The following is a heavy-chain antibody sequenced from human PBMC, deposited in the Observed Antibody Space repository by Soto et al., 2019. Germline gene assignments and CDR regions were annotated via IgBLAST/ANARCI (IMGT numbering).Heavy chain of an antibody. CDR1: GYTFTDYD. CDR3: ARSRGGTGVHCDH. J-gene: IGHJ4*02. V-gene: IGHV1-8*01. Sequence: QVQLVQSGAEVKEPGASVKVSCKASGYTFTDYDINWVRQATGQGPEWMGWMNPDSGNTGYVQKFQGRVTMNRSTSISTAYMELSSLRSDDSAVYYCARSRGGTGVHCDHWGQGTMVTVSS. CDR2: MNPDSGNT. D-gene: IGHD7-27*01.